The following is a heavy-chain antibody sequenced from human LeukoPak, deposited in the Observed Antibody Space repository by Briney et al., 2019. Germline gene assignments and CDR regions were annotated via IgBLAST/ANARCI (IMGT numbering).Heavy chain of an antibody. Sequence: PGGSLRLSCAASAFTFSSYWMHWVRQAQGKGLLWVSRINTDGSSTSYADSVKGRFTISRDNAKNTLHLQMNSVRAEDTAVYYCARPRRPYYYDSSGLDYYYMDVWGKGTTVTVSS. CDR3: ARPRRPYYYDSSGLDYYYMDV. D-gene: IGHD3-22*01. CDR2: INTDGSST. V-gene: IGHV3-74*01. CDR1: AFTFSSYW. J-gene: IGHJ6*03.